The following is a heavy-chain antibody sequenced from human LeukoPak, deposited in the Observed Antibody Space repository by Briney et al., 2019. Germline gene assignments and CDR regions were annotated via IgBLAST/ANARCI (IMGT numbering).Heavy chain of an antibody. D-gene: IGHD3-22*01. CDR3: ARHSTWLGYYFDY. Sequence: PSETLSLTCTVSGGSISSYYWSWIRQPPGKGLEWIGYIYYSGGTNYNPSLKSRVTISVDTSKNQFFLKLGSVTAAHTAVYYCARHSTWLGYYFDYWGQGTLVTVSS. V-gene: IGHV4-59*08. J-gene: IGHJ4*02. CDR2: IYYSGGT. CDR1: GGSISSYY.